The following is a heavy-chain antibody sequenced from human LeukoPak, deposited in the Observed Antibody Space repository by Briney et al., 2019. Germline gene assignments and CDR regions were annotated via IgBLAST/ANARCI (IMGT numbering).Heavy chain of an antibody. J-gene: IGHJ5*02. CDR2: IYYSGST. D-gene: IGHD3-22*01. CDR1: GGSISSNNYN. CDR3: ARDNYDSSGYLGGNWFDP. V-gene: IGHV4-39*07. Sequence: SETLSFTGTVSGGSISSNNYNWGWIRQPPGKGLEWIGNIYYSGSTYYNPSLKSRVTMSVDTSKNQFSLKLSSVTAADTAVYYCARDNYDSSGYLGGNWFDPWGQGTLVTVSS.